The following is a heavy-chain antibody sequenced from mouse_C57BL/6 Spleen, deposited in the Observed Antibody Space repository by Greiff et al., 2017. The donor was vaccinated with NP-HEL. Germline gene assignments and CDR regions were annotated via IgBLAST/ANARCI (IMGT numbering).Heavy chain of an antibody. CDR2: IDPSDSYT. CDR1: GYTFTSYW. J-gene: IGHJ4*01. Sequence: VQLQQSGAELVMPGASVKLSCKASGYTFTSYWMHWVKQRPGQGLEWIGEIDPSDSYTNYNQKFKGKSTLTVDKSSSTAYMQLSSLTSEDSAVYYCAPSLYYAMDYWGQGTSVTVSS. V-gene: IGHV1-69*01. CDR3: APSLYYAMDY.